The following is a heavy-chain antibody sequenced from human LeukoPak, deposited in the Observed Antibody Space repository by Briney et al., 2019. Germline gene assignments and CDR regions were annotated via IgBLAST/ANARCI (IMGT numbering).Heavy chain of an antibody. CDR2: IIPIFGTA. CDR1: GGTFSSYA. Sequence: SVKVSRKASGGTFSSYAISWVRQAPGQGLEWMGGIIPIFGTANYAQKFQGRVTITTDESTSTAYMELSSLRSEDTAVYYCARGPVEMATIGLSYYYYYMDVWGKGTTVTVSS. V-gene: IGHV1-69*05. J-gene: IGHJ6*03. CDR3: ARGPVEMATIGLSYYYYYMDV. D-gene: IGHD5-24*01.